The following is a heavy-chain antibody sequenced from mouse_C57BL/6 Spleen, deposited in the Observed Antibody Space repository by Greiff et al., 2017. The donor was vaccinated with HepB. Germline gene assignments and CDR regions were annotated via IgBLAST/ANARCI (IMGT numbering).Heavy chain of an antibody. Sequence: EVQLVESEGGLVQPGSSMKLSCTASGFTFSDYYMAWVRQVPEKGLEWVANINYDGSSTYYLDSLKSRFIISRDNAKNILYLQMSSLKSEDTATYYCARDETGFAYWGQGTLVTVSA. CDR1: GFTFSDYY. CDR2: INYDGSST. V-gene: IGHV5-16*01. J-gene: IGHJ3*01. CDR3: ARDETGFAY.